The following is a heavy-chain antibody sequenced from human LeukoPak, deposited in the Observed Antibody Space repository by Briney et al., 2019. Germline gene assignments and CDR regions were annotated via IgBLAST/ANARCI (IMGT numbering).Heavy chain of an antibody. D-gene: IGHD4-23*01. CDR2: IASDGSST. V-gene: IGHV3-74*01. Sequence: GGSLRLSCAASGFTFSSYWMNWVRQAPGKGLVWVSRIASDGSSTTYADSVKGRFSISRDNAKNTLYLQMNSLRVEDTAVYYCARGRPHGNDYWGQGTLVTDSS. CDR3: ARGRPHGNDY. CDR1: GFTFSSYW. J-gene: IGHJ4*02.